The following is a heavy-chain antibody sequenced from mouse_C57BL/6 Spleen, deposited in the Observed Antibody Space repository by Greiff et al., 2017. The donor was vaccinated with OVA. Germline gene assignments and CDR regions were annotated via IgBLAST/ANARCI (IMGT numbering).Heavy chain of an antibody. CDR2: IHPNSGST. D-gene: IGHD1-3*01. CDR3: ARVRSSAWFAY. CDR1: GYTFTSYW. Sequence: QVQLQQPGAELVKPGASVKLSCKSSGYTFTSYWMHWLQQRPGHVLEWIGMIHPNSGSTNYNEKFKSKATLTVDKSSSTAYMQLSSLTSEDSAVYYCARVRSSAWFAYWGQGTLVTVSA. V-gene: IGHV1-64*01. J-gene: IGHJ3*01.